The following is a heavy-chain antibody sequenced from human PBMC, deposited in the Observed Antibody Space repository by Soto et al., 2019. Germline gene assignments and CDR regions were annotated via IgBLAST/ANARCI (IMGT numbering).Heavy chain of an antibody. CDR3: ARVRAYGSGSYHRVH. J-gene: IGHJ4*02. CDR1: GFTVSSNY. V-gene: IGHV3-53*04. D-gene: IGHD3-10*01. CDR2: IYSGGST. Sequence: EVQLVESGGGLVQPGGSLRLSCAASGFTVSSNYMSWVRQAPGKGLEWVSVIYSGGSTYYADSVKGRFTISRHNSKNTLYLQMNSLRAEDTAVYYCARVRAYGSGSYHRVHWGQGTLVTVSS.